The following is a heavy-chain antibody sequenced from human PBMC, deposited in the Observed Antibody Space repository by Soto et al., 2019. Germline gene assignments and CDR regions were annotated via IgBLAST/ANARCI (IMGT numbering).Heavy chain of an antibody. CDR1: GFTFSSYA. CDR2: ISGSGVST. V-gene: IGHV3-23*01. CDR3: AKGHYCSSTSCYSYFDY. D-gene: IGHD2-2*01. Sequence: EVQLLESGGGLVQPGGSLRLSCAASGFTFSSYAMSWVRQAPGKGLEWVSAISGSGVSTYYADSVKGRFTISRDNSKNTLYLQMNSLRAEDTAVYYCAKGHYCSSTSCYSYFDYWGQGTLVTVSS. J-gene: IGHJ4*02.